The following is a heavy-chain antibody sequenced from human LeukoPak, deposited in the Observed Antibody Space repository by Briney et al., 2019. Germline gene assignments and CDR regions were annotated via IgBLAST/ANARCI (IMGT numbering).Heavy chain of an antibody. CDR2: ISYDGSNK. V-gene: IGHV3-30-3*01. CDR1: GFTFSSYA. Sequence: GGSLTLSCAASGFTFSSYAMHWVRQAPGKGLEWVAVISYDGSNKYYADSVKGRFTISRDNSKNTLYLQMNSLRAEDTAVYYCASDYVGVWDYWGQGTLVTVSS. D-gene: IGHD2-8*02. J-gene: IGHJ4*02. CDR3: ASDYVGVWDY.